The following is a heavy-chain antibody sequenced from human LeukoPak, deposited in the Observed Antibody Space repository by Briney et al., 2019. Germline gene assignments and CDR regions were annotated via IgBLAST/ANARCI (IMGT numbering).Heavy chain of an antibody. Sequence: ASVKVSCKASGYTFTSYGISWVRQAPGQGLEWMGWISAYNGNTNYAQKLQGRVTMTTDTSTSTAYMELRSLRSDDTAVYYCAREGMVIPIYYYYGMDVWGQGTTVTVSS. CDR2: ISAYNGNT. CDR1: GYTFTSYG. J-gene: IGHJ6*02. CDR3: AREGMVIPIYYYYGMDV. D-gene: IGHD3-22*01. V-gene: IGHV1-18*01.